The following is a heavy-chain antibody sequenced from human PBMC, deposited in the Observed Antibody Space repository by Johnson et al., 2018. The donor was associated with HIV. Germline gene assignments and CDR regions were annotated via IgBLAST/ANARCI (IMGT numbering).Heavy chain of an antibody. V-gene: IGHV3-30*03. Sequence: QVQLVESGGGVVQPGRSLRLSCAASGFTFSSYGMHWVRQAPGKGLEWVAVISYDGTNKYYADSVKGRFTISRDNSKSMLYLQMNSLRAEDTAVYYCARPSVVTTLTTTPWAMWG. CDR1: GFTFSSYG. CDR3: ARPSVVTTLTTTPWAM. J-gene: IGHJ1*01. D-gene: IGHD4-17*01. CDR2: ISYDGTNK.